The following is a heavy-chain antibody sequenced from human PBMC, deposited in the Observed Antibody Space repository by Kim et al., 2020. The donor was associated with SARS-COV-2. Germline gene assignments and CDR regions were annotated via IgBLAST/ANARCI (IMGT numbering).Heavy chain of an antibody. J-gene: IGHJ3*02. CDR3: AKGRDYGSGSYYNPPGAFDI. V-gene: IGHV3-23*01. D-gene: IGHD3-10*01. Sequence: RFPISRDNSKNTLYLQMNSLRAEDTAVYYCAKGRDYGSGSYYNPPGAFDIWGQGTMVTVSS.